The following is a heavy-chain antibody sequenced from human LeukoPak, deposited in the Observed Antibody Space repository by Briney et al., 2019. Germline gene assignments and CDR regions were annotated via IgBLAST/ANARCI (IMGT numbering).Heavy chain of an antibody. D-gene: IGHD3-10*01. CDR2: IYTSGST. Sequence: SETLSLTCTVSGGSISSYYWSWIRQPAGKGLEWMGRIYTSGSTNYNPSLKSRVTMSVDTSKNQFSLKLSSVTAADTAVYYCARDITMVRGVISSYYYGMNVWGQGTTVTVSS. CDR3: ARDITMVRGVISSYYYGMNV. CDR1: GGSISSYY. V-gene: IGHV4-4*07. J-gene: IGHJ6*02.